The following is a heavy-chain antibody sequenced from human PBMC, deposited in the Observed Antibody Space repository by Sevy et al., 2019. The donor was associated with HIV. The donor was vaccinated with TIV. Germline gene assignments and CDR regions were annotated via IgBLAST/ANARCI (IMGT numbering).Heavy chain of an antibody. Sequence: GGSLRLSCAASGFTVSSNYMSWVRQAPGKGLEWVSVIYGGEYTYYADSVKGRFTISRDNSKNTLNLQMNSLRAEDTAIYYCATTSTPLYYYALDDWGQGTTVTVSS. CDR2: IYGGEYT. J-gene: IGHJ6*02. CDR3: ATTSTPLYYYALDD. D-gene: IGHD1-26*01. V-gene: IGHV3-53*01. CDR1: GFTVSSNY.